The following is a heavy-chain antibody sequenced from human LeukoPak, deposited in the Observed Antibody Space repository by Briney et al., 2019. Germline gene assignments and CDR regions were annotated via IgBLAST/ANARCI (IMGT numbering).Heavy chain of an antibody. V-gene: IGHV1-2*02. CDR3: AREYDFWSGYLPSADAFDI. J-gene: IGHJ3*02. Sequence: ASVKVSCKASGYTFTGYYMHWVRQAPGQGLEWMGWINPNSGGTSYAQKFQGRVTMTRDTSISTAYMELSRLRSDDTAVYYCAREYDFWSGYLPSADAFDIWGQGTMVTVSS. CDR2: INPNSGGT. D-gene: IGHD3-3*01. CDR1: GYTFTGYY.